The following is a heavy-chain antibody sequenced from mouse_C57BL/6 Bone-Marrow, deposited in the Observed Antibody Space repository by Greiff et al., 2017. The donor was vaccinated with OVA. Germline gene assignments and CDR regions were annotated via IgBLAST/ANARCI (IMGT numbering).Heavy chain of an antibody. J-gene: IGHJ1*03. CDR3: ARDVAGCIYWYFDV. CDR2: INYDGSST. CDR1: GFTFSDYY. V-gene: IGHV5-16*01. Sequence: EVMLVESEGGLVQPGSSMKLSCTASGFTFSDYYMAWVRQVPEKGLEWVANINYDGSSTFYLDSLKSRFIISRDNAKNILYLQMSSLKSEDTATYYCARDVAGCIYWYFDVWGTGTTVTVSS.